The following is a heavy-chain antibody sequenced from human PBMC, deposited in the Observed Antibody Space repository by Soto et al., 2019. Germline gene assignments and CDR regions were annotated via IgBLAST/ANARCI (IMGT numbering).Heavy chain of an antibody. J-gene: IGHJ6*02. CDR2: ISSSSSYI. V-gene: IGHV3-21*01. D-gene: IGHD2-2*02. CDR3: ARSVVVPAAIPLATHYYYYGMDV. CDR1: GFTFSSYS. Sequence: GGSLRLSCAASGFTFSSYSMNWVRQAPGKGLEWVSSISSSSSYIYYADSVKGRFTISRDNAKNTLYLQMNSLRAEDTAVYYCARSVVVPAAIPLATHYYYYGMDVWGQGTTVTVSS.